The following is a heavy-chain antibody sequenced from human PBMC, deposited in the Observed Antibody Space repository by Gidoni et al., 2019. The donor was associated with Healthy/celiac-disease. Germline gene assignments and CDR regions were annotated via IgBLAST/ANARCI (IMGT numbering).Heavy chain of an antibody. J-gene: IGHJ4*02. CDR3: ARGEVGATTSYFDY. D-gene: IGHD1-26*01. CDR1: GFTFSSYG. Sequence: QVQLVESGGGVVQPGRSLRLSCAASGFTFSSYGMPWVRQAPGKGLEWVAVIWYDGSNKYYADSVKGRFTISRDNSKNTLYLQMNSLRAEDTAVYYCARGEVGATTSYFDYWGQGTLVTVSS. CDR2: IWYDGSNK. V-gene: IGHV3-33*01.